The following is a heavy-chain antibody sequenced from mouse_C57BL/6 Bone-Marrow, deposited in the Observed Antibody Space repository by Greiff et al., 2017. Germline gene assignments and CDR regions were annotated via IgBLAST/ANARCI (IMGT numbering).Heavy chain of an antibody. CDR3: TREGDGYPFDY. V-gene: IGHV1-15*01. Sequence: QVQLKESGAELVRPGASVTLSCKASGYTFTDYEMHWVKQTPVHGLEWIGAIDPETGGTAYNQKFKGKAILTADKSSSTAYMELRSLTSEDSAVYYCTREGDGYPFDYWGQGTTLTVSS. CDR1: GYTFTDYE. D-gene: IGHD2-3*01. J-gene: IGHJ2*01. CDR2: IDPETGGT.